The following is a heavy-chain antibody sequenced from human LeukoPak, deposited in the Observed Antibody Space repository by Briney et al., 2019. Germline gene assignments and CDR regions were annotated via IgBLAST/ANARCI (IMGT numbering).Heavy chain of an antibody. D-gene: IGHD2-8*01. CDR1: GFTFSSSA. V-gene: IGHV3-23*01. CDR2: ISGSGGST. Sequence: PGASLRLSCAAFGFTFSSSAMSWVRQAPGKGLEWVSAISGSGGSTYYYADSVKGRFTISRDNSKNTMYLQMNSLRAEDTGVYYCAKVSGYCNNGVCVSYYWGQGTLVTVSS. J-gene: IGHJ4*02. CDR3: AKVSGYCNNGVCVSYY.